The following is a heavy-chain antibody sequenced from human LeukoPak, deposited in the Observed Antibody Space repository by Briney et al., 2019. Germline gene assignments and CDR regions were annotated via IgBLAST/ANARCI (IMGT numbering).Heavy chain of an antibody. CDR1: GGSISSYH. J-gene: IGHJ5*02. CDR3: ARYSGSYYYNNWFDP. Sequence: SETLSLTCTVSGGSISSYHWSWIRQPPGKGLEWIGYIYYSGSTNYNPSLKSRVTISVDTSKNQFSLKLSSVTAADTAVYYCARYSGSYYYNNWFDPWGQGTLVTVSS. CDR2: IYYSGST. V-gene: IGHV4-59*01. D-gene: IGHD1-26*01.